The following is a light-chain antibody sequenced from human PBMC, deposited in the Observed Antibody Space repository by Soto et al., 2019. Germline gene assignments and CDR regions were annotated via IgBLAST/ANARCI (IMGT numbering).Light chain of an antibody. CDR1: SSDVGNYNY. CDR3: CSYAGDYV. J-gene: IGLJ1*01. Sequence: QSALTQPRSVSGSPGQSVTISCTGTSSDVGNYNYVSWYQQHPGKAPKLMIFDVSKRPSGVPNRFSGSKSGNTASLTISGLQAEDEADYYCCSYAGDYVFGTGTKLTVL. V-gene: IGLV2-11*01. CDR2: DVS.